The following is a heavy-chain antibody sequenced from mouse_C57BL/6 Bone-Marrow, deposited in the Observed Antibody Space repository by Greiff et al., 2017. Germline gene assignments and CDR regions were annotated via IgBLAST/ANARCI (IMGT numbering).Heavy chain of an antibody. Sequence: QVQLQQPGAELVKPGASVKLSCKASGYTFTNYWMHWVKQRPGQGLEWIGMMHPNGGSPDYNEKFKSEAPLSVDKSSRTAYMELSSLTSEDSAVYYCARTYDYDDYTRDYWGQGTSVTVSS. V-gene: IGHV1-64*01. J-gene: IGHJ4*01. CDR1: GYTFTNYW. CDR3: ARTYDYDDYTRDY. CDR2: MHPNGGSP. D-gene: IGHD2-4*01.